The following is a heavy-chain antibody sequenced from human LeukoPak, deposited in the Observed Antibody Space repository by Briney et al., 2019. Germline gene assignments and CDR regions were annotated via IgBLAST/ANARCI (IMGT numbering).Heavy chain of an antibody. CDR3: ARQDGSVTFGSSYFDY. CDR1: GGSISSGGHS. V-gene: IGHV4-30-2*01. CDR2: IYHSGST. D-gene: IGHD3-10*01. J-gene: IGHJ4*02. Sequence: PSQTLSLTCAVSGGSISSGGHSWSWIRQPPGKGLEWIGYIYHSGSTYYNPSLKSRVTISVDRSKNQFSLKLSSVTAADTAVDYCARQDGSVTFGSSYFDYWAQEPLATVSS.